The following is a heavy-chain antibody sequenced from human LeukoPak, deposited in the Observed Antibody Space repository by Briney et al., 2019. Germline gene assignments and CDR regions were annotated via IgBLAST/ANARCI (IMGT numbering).Heavy chain of an antibody. CDR2: IYYRVTS. Sequence: PSETLSLTCTVSGDSLSTYYWSWIRQPPGKGLEWIGYIYYRVTSDYNPSLKSRVTMSVDMSTRQISLKLSSVAAADTAVYYCARAVGGDGSGSLWGPGTPVTVSS. D-gene: IGHD3-10*01. V-gene: IGHV4-59*01. J-gene: IGHJ4*02. CDR1: GDSLSTYY. CDR3: ARAVGGDGSGSL.